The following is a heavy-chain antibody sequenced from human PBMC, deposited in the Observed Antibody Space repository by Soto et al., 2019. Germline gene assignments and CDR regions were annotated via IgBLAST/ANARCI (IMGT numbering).Heavy chain of an antibody. D-gene: IGHD2-21*02. CDR1: GGSISSEYFH. J-gene: IGHJ6*02. CDR2: IHYTGSI. CDR3: AREDDGGDRDYYGLDV. V-gene: IGHV4-30-4*08. Sequence: QVQLQQSGPGLVEPSQTLSLTCAVSGGSISSEYFHWTWIRQSPGKGLEWIGYIHYTGSIMYNPSFKSRLTMAVDTTKNQFSLQLTSETAADTAVYFSAREDDGGDRDYYGLDVWGQGTTVTVSS.